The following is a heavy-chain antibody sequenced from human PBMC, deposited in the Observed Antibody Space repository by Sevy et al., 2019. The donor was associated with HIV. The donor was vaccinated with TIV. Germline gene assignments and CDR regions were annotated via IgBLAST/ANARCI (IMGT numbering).Heavy chain of an antibody. J-gene: IGHJ6*02. CDR2: INPNSGGT. CDR1: GYTFTGYY. CDR3: ARAADGTFFAGLAGMDV. V-gene: IGHV1-2*02. D-gene: IGHD6-13*01. Sequence: ASVKVSCKASGYTFTGYYMHWVRQAPGQGLEWMGWINPNSGGTNYAQKFQGRVTMTRDTSISTAYMELSRLRSDDTAVYYCARAADGTFFAGLAGMDVWGQGTTVTVSS.